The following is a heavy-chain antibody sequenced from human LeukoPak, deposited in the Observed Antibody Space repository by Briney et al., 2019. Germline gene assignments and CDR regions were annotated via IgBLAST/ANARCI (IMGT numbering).Heavy chain of an antibody. V-gene: IGHV3-23*01. CDR3: AKEFTRGYSYGIDY. CDR1: GFTFSSYA. J-gene: IGHJ4*02. D-gene: IGHD5-18*01. Sequence: GGSLRLSCAASGFTFSSYAMSWVRQAPRKGLEWVSTISGSGGSTYYADSVKGRFTISRDNSKNTLYLQMNSLRAEDTAVYYCAKEFTRGYSYGIDYWGQGTLVTVSS. CDR2: ISGSGGST.